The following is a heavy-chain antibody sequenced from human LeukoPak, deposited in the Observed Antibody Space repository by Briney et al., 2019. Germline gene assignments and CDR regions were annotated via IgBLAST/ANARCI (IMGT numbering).Heavy chain of an antibody. CDR3: ARSHIVGGTPFDY. CDR1: GYTFTGYY. Sequence: ASVRVSCKASGYTFTGYYMHWVRQAPGQGPEWMGWINCNSGGTKYAQKFQGRVTMTRDTSISTAYMELSRLRSDDTAVYSCARSHIVGGTPFDYWGQGTLVTVSS. CDR2: INCNSGGT. V-gene: IGHV1-2*02. J-gene: IGHJ4*02. D-gene: IGHD1-26*01.